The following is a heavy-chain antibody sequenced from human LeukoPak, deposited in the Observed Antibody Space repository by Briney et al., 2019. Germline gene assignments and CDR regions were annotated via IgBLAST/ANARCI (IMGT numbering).Heavy chain of an antibody. CDR2: ISGSGGST. D-gene: IGHD3-9*01. J-gene: IGHJ4*02. CDR1: GFTFSSYA. V-gene: IGHV3-23*01. Sequence: GGSLRLSCAASGFTFSSYAMSWVRQAPGKGLEWVSAISGSGGSTFYADSVKGRFTISRDNSKNTLYLQMNSLRTEDTAVYYCAKAEGYDILTGLDYWGQGTLVTVSS. CDR3: AKAEGYDILTGLDY.